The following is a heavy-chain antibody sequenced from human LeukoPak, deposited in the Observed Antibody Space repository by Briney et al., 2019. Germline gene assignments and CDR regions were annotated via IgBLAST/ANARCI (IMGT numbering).Heavy chain of an antibody. CDR1: VGSISNYY. CDR2: IYYSGST. J-gene: IGHJ4*02. CDR3: ARGRSHFDY. V-gene: IGHV4-59*01. Sequence: PSETLSLTCTASVGSISNYYWSWIRQPPGKGLEWIGDIYYSGSTNYNPSLKSRVTISVDTSKNQSSLKLSSVTAADTAVYYCARGRSHFDYWGQGTLVTVSS.